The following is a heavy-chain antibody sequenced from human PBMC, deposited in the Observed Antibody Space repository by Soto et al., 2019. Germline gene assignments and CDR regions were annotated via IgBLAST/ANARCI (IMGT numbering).Heavy chain of an antibody. CDR3: AKDPFLEWLPIFDY. J-gene: IGHJ4*02. V-gene: IGHV3-33*06. D-gene: IGHD3-3*01. Sequence: PGGSLRLSCAASGFTFGSYGMHWVRQAPGKGLEWVAVISYNGSSKYYADSVKGRFTISRDNFKNTLYLQMNSLRAEDTAVYYCAKDPFLEWLPIFDYWGQGTLVTVSS. CDR2: ISYNGSSK. CDR1: GFTFGSYG.